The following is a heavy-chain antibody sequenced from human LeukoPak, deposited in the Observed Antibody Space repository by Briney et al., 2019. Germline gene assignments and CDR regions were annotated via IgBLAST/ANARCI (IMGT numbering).Heavy chain of an antibody. Sequence: ASVKVSCKASGYTFASYGISWVRQAPGQGLEWMGWISAYNGNTNYAQKLQGRVTMTTDTSTSTAYMELRSLRSDDTVVYYRASDYSNYDYWGQGTLVTVSS. J-gene: IGHJ4*02. CDR2: ISAYNGNT. D-gene: IGHD4-11*01. CDR3: ASDYSNYDY. CDR1: GYTFASYG. V-gene: IGHV1-18*01.